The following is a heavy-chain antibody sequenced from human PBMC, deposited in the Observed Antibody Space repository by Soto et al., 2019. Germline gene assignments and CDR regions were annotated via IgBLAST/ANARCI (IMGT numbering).Heavy chain of an antibody. V-gene: IGHV4-4*02. Sequence: PSETLSLTCAVSGGSISSSNWWSWVRQPPGKGLEWIGEIYHSGSTNYNPSLKSRVTISVDKSKNQFSLKLSSVTAADTAVYYCARERGRGYDSSGYPFDYWGQGTLVTVSS. J-gene: IGHJ4*02. CDR2: IYHSGST. CDR1: GGSISSSNW. D-gene: IGHD3-22*01. CDR3: ARERGRGYDSSGYPFDY.